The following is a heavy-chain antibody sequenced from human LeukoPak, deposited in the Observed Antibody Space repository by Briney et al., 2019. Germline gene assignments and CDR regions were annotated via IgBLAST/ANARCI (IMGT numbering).Heavy chain of an antibody. CDR1: RLTFRNYG. V-gene: IGHV3-33*01. D-gene: IGHD2-15*01. Sequence: GGSLRLSWAASRLTFRNYGMHWVRQAPGKGLEWVAVIWYDGSEKYYVGSVTGRFTVSRDNSKTTVYLQMNSLRVEDTAVYYCARDRGWPAVHFDLWGQGTLVTVSS. J-gene: IGHJ4*02. CDR3: ARDRGWPAVHFDL. CDR2: IWYDGSEK.